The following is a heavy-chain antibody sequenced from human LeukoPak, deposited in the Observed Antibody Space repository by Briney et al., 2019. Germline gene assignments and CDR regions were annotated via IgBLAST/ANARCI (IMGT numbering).Heavy chain of an antibody. Sequence: PGGSLRLSCAASGFTFSSYSMNWVRQAPGKGLEWVSYISSSSSTIYYADSVKGRFTISRDNAKNSLYLQMNSLRAEDTAVYYCARDYSSSWPKGFDIWGQGTMVTVSS. CDR1: GFTFSSYS. V-gene: IGHV3-48*01. J-gene: IGHJ3*02. CDR3: ARDYSSSWPKGFDI. D-gene: IGHD6-13*01. CDR2: ISSSSSTI.